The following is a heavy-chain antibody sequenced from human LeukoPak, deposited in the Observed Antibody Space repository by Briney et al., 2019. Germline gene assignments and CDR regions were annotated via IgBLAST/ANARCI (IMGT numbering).Heavy chain of an antibody. CDR2: IYYSGST. Sequence: SETLSLTCTVSGGSISSYYWSWIRQPPGKGLEWIGYIYYSGSTNYNPSLKSRVTISVDTSKNQFSLKMSSVTAADTAVYYCAAGPSRTYYFDYWGQGTLVTVSS. CDR3: AAGPSRTYYFDY. CDR1: GGSISSYY. D-gene: IGHD3-16*01. V-gene: IGHV4-59*08. J-gene: IGHJ4*02.